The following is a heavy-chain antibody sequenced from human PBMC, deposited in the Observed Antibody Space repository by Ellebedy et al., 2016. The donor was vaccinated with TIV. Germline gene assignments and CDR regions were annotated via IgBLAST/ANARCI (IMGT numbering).Heavy chain of an antibody. V-gene: IGHV3-23*01. D-gene: IGHD3-3*01. CDR2: ISGSGGST. Sequence: GGSLRLXSAASGFTFSSYAMSWVRQAPGKGLEWVSAISGSGGSTYYADSMKGRFTISRDNSKNTLYLQMNSLRAEETAVYYCAKDPRQALEWLLSGPYYYYDGMDVWGQGTTVTVSS. CDR1: GFTFSSYA. J-gene: IGHJ6*02. CDR3: AKDPRQALEWLLSGPYYYYDGMDV.